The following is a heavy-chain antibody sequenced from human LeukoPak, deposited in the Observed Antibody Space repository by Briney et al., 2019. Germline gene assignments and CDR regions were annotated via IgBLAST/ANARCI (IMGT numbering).Heavy chain of an antibody. CDR2: IYYTGGT. CDR3: ARRMAAAVLFDP. CDR1: GGSISNYY. J-gene: IGHJ5*02. D-gene: IGHD6-13*01. Sequence: SETLSLTCTVSGGSISNYYWSWIRQPPGKGLEWIGYIYYTGGTNYNPSLKSRVTISLDTSKNQFSLKLNSVTAADTAVYYCARRMAAAVLFDPWGQGT. V-gene: IGHV4-59*08.